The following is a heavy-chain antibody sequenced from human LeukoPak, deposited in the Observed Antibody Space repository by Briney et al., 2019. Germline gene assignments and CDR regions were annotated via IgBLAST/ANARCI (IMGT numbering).Heavy chain of an antibody. CDR1: GFTFSSYA. Sequence: PGGSLRLSCAASGFTFSSYAMSWVRQAPGKGLEWVSAISGSGGSTYYADSVKGRFTISRDNSKNTLYLQMNSLRAEDTAVYYCAKIIEMATITDYYYGMDVWGQGTTVTVSS. CDR2: ISGSGGST. D-gene: IGHD5-24*01. V-gene: IGHV3-23*01. J-gene: IGHJ6*02. CDR3: AKIIEMATITDYYYGMDV.